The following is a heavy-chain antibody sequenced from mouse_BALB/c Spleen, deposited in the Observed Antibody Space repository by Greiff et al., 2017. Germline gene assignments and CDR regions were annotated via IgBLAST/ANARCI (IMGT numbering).Heavy chain of an antibody. D-gene: IGHD2-3*01. V-gene: IGHV1-9*01. CDR1: GYTFSSYW. Sequence: VQLVESGAELMKPGASVKISCKATGYTFSSYWIEWVKQRPGHGLEWIGEILPGSGSTNYNEKFKGKATFTADTSSNTAYMQLSSLTSEDSAVYYCARSDGSNYYAMDYWGQGTSVTVSS. CDR3: ARSDGSNYYAMDY. CDR2: ILPGSGST. J-gene: IGHJ4*01.